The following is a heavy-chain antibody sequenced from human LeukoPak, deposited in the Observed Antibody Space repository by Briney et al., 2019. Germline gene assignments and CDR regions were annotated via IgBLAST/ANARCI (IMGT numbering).Heavy chain of an antibody. D-gene: IGHD2-15*01. Sequence: GGSLRLSCAASGFTFSSFAMTWVRQAPGKGLEWVSAISGSGGSTYYADSVKGRFTISRDNSKNTLFLQMNSLRAEDTAVYYCAKNLYCGGGSCYPSALGMDVWAKGPRSPSP. J-gene: IGHJ6*02. CDR1: GFTFSSFA. CDR2: ISGSGGST. CDR3: AKNLYCGGGSCYPSALGMDV. V-gene: IGHV3-23*01.